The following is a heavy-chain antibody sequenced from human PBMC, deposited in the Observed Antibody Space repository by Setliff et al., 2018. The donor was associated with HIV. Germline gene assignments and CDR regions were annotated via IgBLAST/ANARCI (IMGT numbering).Heavy chain of an antibody. V-gene: IGHV4-31*03. CDR1: GGSVNSATYY. CDR2: IDYSGSA. J-gene: IGHJ4*02. Sequence: SETLSLTCTVSGGSVNSATYYWSWIRQHPGKGLEWIGYIDYSGSAFYNPSLKSRITISVDTSKNQSSLRMKSVTAADTAMYYCAREGKTAMVTKYFDYWGQGTMVTVSS. D-gene: IGHD5-18*01. CDR3: AREGKTAMVTKYFDY.